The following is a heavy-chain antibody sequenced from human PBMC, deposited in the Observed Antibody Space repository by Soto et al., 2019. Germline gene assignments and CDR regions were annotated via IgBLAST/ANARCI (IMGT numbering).Heavy chain of an antibody. D-gene: IGHD3-3*01. J-gene: IGHJ4*02. Sequence: QVQLVQSGAEVKKPGASVKVSCKASGYTFTGYYMHWVRQAPGQGLEWMGWINPNSGGTNYAQKFQGRVTMTRDTSTSTAYMELSRLRSDDTAVYYCARGQSYYDFWSAKGYYFDYWGQGTLVTVSS. CDR2: INPNSGGT. CDR1: GYTFTGYY. V-gene: IGHV1-2*02. CDR3: ARGQSYYDFWSAKGYYFDY.